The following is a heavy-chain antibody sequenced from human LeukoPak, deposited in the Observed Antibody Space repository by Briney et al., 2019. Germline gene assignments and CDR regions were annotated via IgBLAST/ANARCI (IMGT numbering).Heavy chain of an antibody. CDR2: IYQSGGT. J-gene: IGHJ6*03. D-gene: IGHD5-24*01. V-gene: IGHV4-38-2*02. Sequence: PSETLSLTCTVSGYSISSGDYWGWIRQPPGKGLEWIGSIYQSGGTYYNPSLKNRVTMSVDTSKNQFSLKVSSVTAEDTAVYYCARSPKLPTAMGYYYYMDVWGKGTTVTVSS. CDR3: ARSPKLPTAMGYYYYMDV. CDR1: GYSISSGDY.